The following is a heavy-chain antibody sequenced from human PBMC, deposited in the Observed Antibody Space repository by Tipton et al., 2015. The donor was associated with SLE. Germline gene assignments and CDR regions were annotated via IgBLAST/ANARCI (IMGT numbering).Heavy chain of an antibody. CDR3: AKHRGYFTVSDYIDY. V-gene: IGHV4-39*07. CDR1: GGSISTTGYY. D-gene: IGHD2-8*01. CDR2: IYHDGRS. J-gene: IGHJ4*02. Sequence: TLSLSCTVSGGSISTTGYYWGWIRQPPGKGLEWIANIYHDGRSYYSPSLKSRVSISVDTSRNQFSLRLSSVTAADTAVFYCAKHRGYFTVSDYIDYWGQGTLVTVSS.